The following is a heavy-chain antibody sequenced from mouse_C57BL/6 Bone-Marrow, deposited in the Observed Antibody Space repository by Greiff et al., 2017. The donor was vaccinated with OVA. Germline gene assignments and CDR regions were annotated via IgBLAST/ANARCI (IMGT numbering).Heavy chain of an antibody. V-gene: IGHV1-62-2*01. D-gene: IGHD2-4*01. CDR1: GYTFTEYT. CDR3: ARHEERLGYDYDWYFDV. J-gene: IGHJ1*03. Sequence: QVQLQQSGAELVKPGASVKLSCKASGYTFTEYTIHWVKQRSGQGLEWIGWFYPGSGSIKYNEKFKDKATLTADKSSCTVYMELSRLTSEDSAVYFCARHEERLGYDYDWYFDVWGTGTTVTVSS. CDR2: FYPGSGSI.